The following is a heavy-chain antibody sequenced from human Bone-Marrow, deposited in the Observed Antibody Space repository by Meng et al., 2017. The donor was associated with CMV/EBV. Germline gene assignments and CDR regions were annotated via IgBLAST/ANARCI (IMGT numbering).Heavy chain of an antibody. Sequence: GGSLRLSCAASGFTFSDFWMNWVRQAPGKGLEWVANIKKDGSEKFYVDSVKGRFTISRDNAKNSLYLQMNSLRADDTAVYYCFMGHYSGAWGQGTQVTSPQ. J-gene: IGHJ5*02. CDR1: GFTFSDFW. D-gene: IGHD2-21*01. CDR2: IKKDGSEK. V-gene: IGHV3-7*01. CDR3: FMGHYSGA.